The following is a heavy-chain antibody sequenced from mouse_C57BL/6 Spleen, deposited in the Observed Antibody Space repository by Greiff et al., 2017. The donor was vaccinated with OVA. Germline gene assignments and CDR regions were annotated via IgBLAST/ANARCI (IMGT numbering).Heavy chain of an antibody. J-gene: IGHJ3*01. CDR3: ARHRDSSGSFAY. CDR2: ISSGGSYT. Sequence: DVQLVESGGDLVKPGGSLKLSCAASGFTFSSYGMSWVRQTPDKRLEWVATISSGGSYTYYPDSVKGRFTISRDNAKNTLYLQMSSLKSEDTAMYYCARHRDSSGSFAYWGQGTLVTVSA. CDR1: GFTFSSYG. V-gene: IGHV5-6*01. D-gene: IGHD3-2*02.